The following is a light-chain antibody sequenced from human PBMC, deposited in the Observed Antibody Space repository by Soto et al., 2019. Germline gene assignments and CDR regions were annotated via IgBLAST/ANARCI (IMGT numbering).Light chain of an antibody. V-gene: IGLV4-69*01. CDR1: SGHSSYA. CDR2: LNGDGSH. Sequence: QPVLTQSPSASASLGASVKLTCTLSSGHSSYAIAWHQQQPEKGPRYLMKLNGDGSHSKGDGIPDRFSGSSSGAERYLTISSLQSEYEADYYCQTWGTGIRVFGGGTKVTVL. CDR3: QTWGTGIRV. J-gene: IGLJ2*01.